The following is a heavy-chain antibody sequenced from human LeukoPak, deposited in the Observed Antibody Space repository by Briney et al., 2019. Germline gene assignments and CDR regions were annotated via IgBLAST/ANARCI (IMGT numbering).Heavy chain of an antibody. CDR1: SGSISSYF. CDR2: IHTSGST. Sequence: SETLSLTCTVSSGSISSYFCTWIRQPAGKGLEWIGRIHTSGSTNYNPSLKSRVTMSVDTSKNQFSLKLSSVTAADTAVYYCARDPEGHGNYFDYWGQGALVTVSS. V-gene: IGHV4-4*07. J-gene: IGHJ4*02. D-gene: IGHD1-14*01. CDR3: ARDPEGHGNYFDY.